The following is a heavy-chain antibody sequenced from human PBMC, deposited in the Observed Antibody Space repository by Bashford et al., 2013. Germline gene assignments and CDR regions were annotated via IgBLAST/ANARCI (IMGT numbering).Heavy chain of an antibody. V-gene: IGHV3-30-3*01. J-gene: IGHJ6*02. D-gene: IGHD6-6*01. CDR1: GFTFSSYA. CDR2: ISYDGSNK. CDR3: ARDFPSYSSSSVVYYGMDV. Sequence: GSLRLSCAASGFTFSSYAMHWVRQAPGKGLEWVAVISYDGSNKYYADSVKGRFTISRDNSKNTLYLQMNSLRAEDTAVYYCARDFPSYSSSSVVYYGMDVWGQGTTVTVSS.